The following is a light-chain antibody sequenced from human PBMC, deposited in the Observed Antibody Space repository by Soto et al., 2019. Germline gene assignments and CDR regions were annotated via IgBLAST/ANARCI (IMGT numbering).Light chain of an antibody. CDR1: QSVSSY. Sequence: IVLPQSPAPLSLSPGERATLSCRASQSVSSYLAWYQQKPGQAPRLLIYDASNRATGIPARFSGSGSGTDFTLTISSLEPEDFAVYYCQQRSNWPPITFGQGTRLEIK. V-gene: IGKV3-11*01. CDR3: QQRSNWPPIT. J-gene: IGKJ5*01. CDR2: DAS.